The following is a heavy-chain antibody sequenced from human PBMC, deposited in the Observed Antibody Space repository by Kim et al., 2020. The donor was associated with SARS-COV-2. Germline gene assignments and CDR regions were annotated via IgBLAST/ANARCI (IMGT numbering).Heavy chain of an antibody. CDR3: ARGIGDSGYYHDYFDY. J-gene: IGHJ4*02. Sequence: LTSRVTISVDTSKNQFSLKLSSVTAADTAVYYCARGIGDSGYYHDYFDYWGQGTLVTVSS. V-gene: IGHV4-59*09. D-gene: IGHD3-22*01.